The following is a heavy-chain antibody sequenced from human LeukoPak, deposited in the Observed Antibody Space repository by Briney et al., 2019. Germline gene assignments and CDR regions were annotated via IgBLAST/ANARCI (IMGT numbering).Heavy chain of an antibody. CDR2: IYFSGST. V-gene: IGHV4-39*01. J-gene: IGHJ5*02. CDR1: GGSISSSSDY. Sequence: SETLSLTCTVSGGSISSSSDYWGWIRQPPGKGLEWIGSIYFSGSTYYNPSLKSRVTISVATSKNQFSLRLNSVTAADTAVYYCATMLHRCSSTSCYSINNWFDPWGQGILVTVSS. D-gene: IGHD2-2*02. CDR3: ATMLHRCSSTSCYSINNWFDP.